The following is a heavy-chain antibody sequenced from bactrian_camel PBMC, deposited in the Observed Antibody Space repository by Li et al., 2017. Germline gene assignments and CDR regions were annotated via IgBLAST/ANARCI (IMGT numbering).Heavy chain of an antibody. CDR3: ARDPSFGGWDLRSA. Sequence: VQLVESGGGSVQAGGSLRLSCTHSGYISSRHCMGWFRQAPGKAREGIAGIRRDGDEYYAGSVKGRSTVSKDNAKNTLYLEQNSLKTEDTATYYCARDPSFGGWDLRSARGQGTQVTV. CDR1: GYISSRHC. CDR2: IRRDGDE. V-gene: IGHV3S31*01. J-gene: IGHJ4*01. D-gene: IGHD5*01.